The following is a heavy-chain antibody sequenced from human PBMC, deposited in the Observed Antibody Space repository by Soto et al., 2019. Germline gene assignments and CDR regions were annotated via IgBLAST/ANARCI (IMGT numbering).Heavy chain of an antibody. CDR3: AKDRAVAGTGAFDI. Sequence: GGSLRLSCAASGFTFSSYGMHWVRQAPGKGLEWVAVISYDGSNKYYADSVKGRFTISRDNSKNTLYLQVNSLRAEDTAVYYCAKDRAVAGTGAFDIWGQGTMVTVS. CDR1: GFTFSSYG. CDR2: ISYDGSNK. D-gene: IGHD6-19*01. V-gene: IGHV3-30*18. J-gene: IGHJ3*02.